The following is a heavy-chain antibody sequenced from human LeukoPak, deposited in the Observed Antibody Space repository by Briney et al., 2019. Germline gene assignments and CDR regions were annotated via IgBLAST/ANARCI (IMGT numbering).Heavy chain of an antibody. Sequence: SVKVSCKASGGTFSSYAISWVRQAPGQGLEWMGGIIPIFGTANYAQKFQGRVTITADESTNTAYMELSSLRSEDTAVYYCARTSSIAAYWFDPWGQGTLVTVSS. V-gene: IGHV1-69*01. CDR3: ARTSSIAAYWFDP. CDR2: IIPIFGTA. J-gene: IGHJ5*02. CDR1: GGTFSSYA. D-gene: IGHD6-6*01.